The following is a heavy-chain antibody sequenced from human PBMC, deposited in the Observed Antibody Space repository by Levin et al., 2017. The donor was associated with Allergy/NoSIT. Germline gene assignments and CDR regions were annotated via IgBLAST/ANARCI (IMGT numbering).Heavy chain of an antibody. J-gene: IGHJ5*02. CDR3: AKVLEGWAAAGGNWFDP. D-gene: IGHD6-13*01. CDR1: GFTFSSYA. CDR2: ISGSGGST. V-gene: IGHV3-23*01. Sequence: LSLTCAASGFTFSSYAMSWVRQAPGKGLEWVSAISGSGGSTYYADSVKGRFTISRDNSKNTLYLQMNSLRAEDTAVYYCAKVLEGWAAAGGNWFDPWGQGTLVTVSS.